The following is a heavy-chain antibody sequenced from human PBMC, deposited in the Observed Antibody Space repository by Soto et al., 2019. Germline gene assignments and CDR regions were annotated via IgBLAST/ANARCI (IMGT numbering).Heavy chain of an antibody. V-gene: IGHV3-21*01. Sequence: EVQLVESGGGLVKPGGSLGLSCAASGFTFSSYSMNWVRQAPGKGLEWVSSISSSSSYIYYADSVKGRFTISRDNAKNSLYLQMNSLRAEDTAVYYCASLTFIVVVPAAPTDYWGQGTLVTVSS. J-gene: IGHJ4*02. D-gene: IGHD2-2*01. CDR3: ASLTFIVVVPAAPTDY. CDR1: GFTFSSYS. CDR2: ISSSSSYI.